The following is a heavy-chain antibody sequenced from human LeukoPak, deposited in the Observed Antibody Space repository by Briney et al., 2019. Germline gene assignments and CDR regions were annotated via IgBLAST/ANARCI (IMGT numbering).Heavy chain of an antibody. CDR2: IRYDGSNK. Sequence: SGGSLRLSYAASGFTFSSYGMHWVRQAPGKGLEWVAFIRYDGSNKYYADSVKGRFTISRDNSKNTLYLQMNSLRAEDTAVYYCARPRAYSGSYFDSWGQGTLVTVSS. D-gene: IGHD1-26*01. J-gene: IGHJ4*02. CDR1: GFTFSSYG. V-gene: IGHV3-30*02. CDR3: ARPRAYSGSYFDS.